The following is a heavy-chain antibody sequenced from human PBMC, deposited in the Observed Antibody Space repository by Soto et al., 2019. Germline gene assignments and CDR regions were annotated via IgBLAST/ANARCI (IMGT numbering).Heavy chain of an antibody. CDR2: IYYSGST. CDR1: GGSIRSGDYY. V-gene: IGHV4-30-4*01. CDR3: ARALDESSGYYGALGY. D-gene: IGHD3-22*01. Sequence: QVQLQESGPGLVKPSQTLSLTCTVSGGSIRSGDYYWSWIRQPPGKGLEWIGYIYYSGSTYYNPSLNSRVTISVHTSKNQLSLNLSSVTAADTAVYYCARALDESSGYYGALGYWGQGTLVTVSS. J-gene: IGHJ4*02.